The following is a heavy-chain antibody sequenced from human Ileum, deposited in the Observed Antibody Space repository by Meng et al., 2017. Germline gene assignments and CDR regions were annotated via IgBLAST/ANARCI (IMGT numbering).Heavy chain of an antibody. CDR1: GGSFSGYS. Sequence: VELQQWGAGLLKPSEARSLTCPVYGGSFSGYSWSWIRQAPGKGLEWIGEINHSGSTNYNPSLKSRVSISVDRSNNQISLTVSSVTTADTAVYYRARGRYGDYWCYFDLWGRGTLVTVSS. J-gene: IGHJ2*01. CDR3: ARGRYGDYWCYFDL. V-gene: IGHV4-34*01. CDR2: INHSGST. D-gene: IGHD4-17*01.